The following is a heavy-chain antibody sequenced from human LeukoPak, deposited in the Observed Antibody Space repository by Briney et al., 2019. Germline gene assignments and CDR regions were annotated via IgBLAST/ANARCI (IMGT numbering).Heavy chain of an antibody. D-gene: IGHD4-23*01. J-gene: IGHJ4*02. CDR2: ISRSSSTI. Sequence: GGSLRLSCAASGFTFSTYIMNWVRRAPGKGLEWVSYISRSSSTIYYADSVKGRFTISRDNAKNSLYLQMNSLRDEDTAVYYCARGYGGNPDYFDYWGQGTLVTVSS. CDR1: GFTFSTYI. CDR3: ARGYGGNPDYFDY. V-gene: IGHV3-48*02.